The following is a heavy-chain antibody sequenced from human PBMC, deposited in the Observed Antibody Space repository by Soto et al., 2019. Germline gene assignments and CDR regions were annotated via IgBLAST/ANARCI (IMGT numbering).Heavy chain of an antibody. CDR2: IYSGGST. V-gene: IGHV3-53*04. CDR1: GFTVSSNY. D-gene: IGHD2-15*01. J-gene: IGHJ3*02. Sequence: GGSLRLSCAASGFTVSSNYMSWVRQAPGKGLEWVSVIYSGGSTYYADSVKGRFTISRHNSKNTRYLQMNSLRAEDTAVYYCARGYCSGGSCYHESAFDIWGQGTMVTVSS. CDR3: ARGYCSGGSCYHESAFDI.